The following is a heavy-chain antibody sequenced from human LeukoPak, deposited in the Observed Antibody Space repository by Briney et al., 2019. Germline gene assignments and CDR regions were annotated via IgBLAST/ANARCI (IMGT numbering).Heavy chain of an antibody. V-gene: IGHV3-7*01. CDR2: IDQDGNEK. CDR1: GFMLSTYR. J-gene: IGHJ4*02. CDR3: ARLIPGRLVVDY. D-gene: IGHD3-10*01. Sequence: GGSLRLSCAASGFMLSTYRMNWVRQAPGKGLEWVANIDQDGNEKYYVDSVKGRFTISRDNAKNSLFLQMNSLRVEDTAVYYCARLIPGRLVVDYWGQGTLVTVSS.